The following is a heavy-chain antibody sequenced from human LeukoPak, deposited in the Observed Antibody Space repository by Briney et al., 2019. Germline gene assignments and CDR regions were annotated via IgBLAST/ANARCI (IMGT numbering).Heavy chain of an antibody. Sequence: PSETLSLTCAVYGGSLNGYYWSWIRQSPGKGLEWIGAFYSSGSTSSHSSLKSRVTISVDTSRTQLSLKLDSVTDTDTAVYYCVRDGRFDSACFDSWGPGILVTVSS. CDR1: GGSLNGYY. D-gene: IGHD6-19*01. J-gene: IGHJ4*02. V-gene: IGHV4-34*01. CDR3: VRDGRFDSACFDS. CDR2: FYSSGST.